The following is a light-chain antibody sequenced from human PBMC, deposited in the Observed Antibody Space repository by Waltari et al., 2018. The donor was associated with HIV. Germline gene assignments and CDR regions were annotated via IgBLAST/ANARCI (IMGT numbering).Light chain of an antibody. CDR2: WAS. CDR3: QQYETVPFT. V-gene: IGKV4-1*01. Sequence: DIVMTQSPESLTMSPGERATINCTTSRSVVSSSNNQNYFAWYQHKVGQSPKLLIYWASTRAPGVPERFSGGGSGTDCTLTIRGLQADDEAVYYCQQYETVPFTFGPGTTV. CDR1: RSVVSSSNNQNY. J-gene: IGKJ3*01.